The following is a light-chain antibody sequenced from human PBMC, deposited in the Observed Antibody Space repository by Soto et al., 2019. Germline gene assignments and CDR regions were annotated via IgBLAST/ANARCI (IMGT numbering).Light chain of an antibody. CDR3: QQYNNWSMYT. CDR1: QSVSSN. Sequence: EIVMTQSPATLSVSPGERATLSCRASQSVSSNLAWYQQKPGQAPRLLIYGASTRATGIPARFSGSGSGTEFTLTISSLQSEDFAVYYCQQYNNWSMYTFAQATKLVIK. V-gene: IGKV3-15*01. CDR2: GAS. J-gene: IGKJ2*01.